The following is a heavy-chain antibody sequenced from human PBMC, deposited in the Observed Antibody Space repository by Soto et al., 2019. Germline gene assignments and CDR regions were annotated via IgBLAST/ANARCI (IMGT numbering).Heavy chain of an antibody. V-gene: IGHV4-39*07. J-gene: IGHJ5*02. CDR3: AREVGGDDWFDP. CDR1: GGSISSSSYY. Sequence: SETLSLTCTVSGGSISSSSYYWGWIRQPPGKGLEWIGSIYYSGSTYYNTSLKSRVTISVDTSKNQYSLKLNSMTAADTAVYYCAREVGGDDWFDPWGQGTLVTVS. D-gene: IGHD1-26*01. CDR2: IYYSGST.